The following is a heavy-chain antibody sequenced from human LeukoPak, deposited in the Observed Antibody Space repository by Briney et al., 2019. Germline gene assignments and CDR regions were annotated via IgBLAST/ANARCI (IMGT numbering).Heavy chain of an antibody. Sequence: SSETLSLTCTVSGGSISSSSNFWGWIRQPPGKGLEWIGSISYSGSTYYNPSLKSRVTISVDTSKNQFSLKLSSVTAADTAVYYCARLTPYSGSPLGDYSGQGTLVTVSS. V-gene: IGHV4-39*01. J-gene: IGHJ4*02. D-gene: IGHD1-26*01. CDR3: ARLTPYSGSPLGDY. CDR1: GGSISSSSNF. CDR2: ISYSGST.